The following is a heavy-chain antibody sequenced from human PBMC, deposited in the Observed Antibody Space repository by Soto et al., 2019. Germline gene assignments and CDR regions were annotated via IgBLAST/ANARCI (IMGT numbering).Heavy chain of an antibody. CDR2: IYPGDSDT. D-gene: IGHD3-22*01. Sequence: GESLKISCKDPGYSFTSYWIGWVRQMPGKGLEWMGIIYPGDSDTRYSPSFQGQVTISADKSISTAYLQWSSLQASDTAMYYCAGDLYDSSGYYPEYWGQGTLVTVFS. CDR1: GYSFTSYW. V-gene: IGHV5-51*01. J-gene: IGHJ4*02. CDR3: AGDLYDSSGYYPEY.